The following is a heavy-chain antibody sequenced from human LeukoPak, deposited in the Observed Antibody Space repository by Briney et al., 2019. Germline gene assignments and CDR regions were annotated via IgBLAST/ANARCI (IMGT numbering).Heavy chain of an antibody. CDR1: GFPLSAYS. CDR3: AREGYDLSQDYFAMDV. Sequence: GGSLRLSCAASGFPLSAYSMNWVRQAPGKGLEWVSYISPSSNYKYYADSLKGRITISRDNAKNSLYLQMNSLRAEDTAVYYCAREGYDLSQDYFAMDVWGQGTTVTVSS. CDR2: ISPSSNYK. V-gene: IGHV3-21*01. D-gene: IGHD3/OR15-3a*01. J-gene: IGHJ6*02.